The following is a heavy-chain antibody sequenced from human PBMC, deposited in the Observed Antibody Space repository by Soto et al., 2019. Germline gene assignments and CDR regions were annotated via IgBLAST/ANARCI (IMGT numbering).Heavy chain of an antibody. V-gene: IGHV1-2*02. Sequence: QVHLVQSGAEVEKPGASVKVSCNTSGYTFTAYFMPWVRQAPGQGLEWMGWINPNHGGTDYAQKFQGRVTMTRDTSTTTVYMELSSLRSDDTAVYFCARARFSGRLGYFDMWGQGTKVTVSS. D-gene: IGHD1-26*01. CDR1: GYTFTAYF. J-gene: IGHJ3*02. CDR3: ARARFSGRLGYFDM. CDR2: INPNHGGT.